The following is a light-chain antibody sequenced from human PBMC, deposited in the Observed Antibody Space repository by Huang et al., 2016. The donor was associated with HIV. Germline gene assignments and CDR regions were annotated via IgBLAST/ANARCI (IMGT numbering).Light chain of an antibody. J-gene: IGKJ1*01. CDR3: QQYHGVPWT. CDR2: AAS. CDR1: QGISNS. Sequence: DIQMTQSPSSLSASVGDRVALTCRASQGISNSLAWYQQKPGKAAKLLLYAASKLEGGVTSRFSGSGSGAVYTLTISSLQPEDVAVYHCQQYHGVPWTFGQGTKVEVK. V-gene: IGKV1-NL1*01.